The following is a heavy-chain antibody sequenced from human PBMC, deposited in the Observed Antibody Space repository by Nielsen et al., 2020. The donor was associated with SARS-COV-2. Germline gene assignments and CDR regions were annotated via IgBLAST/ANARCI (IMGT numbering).Heavy chain of an antibody. D-gene: IGHD3-9*01. J-gene: IGHJ4*02. CDR2: LYYIGST. CDR3: ARHVLHLWLPDFFDY. V-gene: IGHV4-39*01. Sequence: SETLSLTCTVSGDSISTSDYFWGWIRQPPGKGLEWIGSLYYIGSTYYNPSLKSRVTISVDTSKNQFSLSLSSVTAADTAIYFCARHVLHLWLPDFFDYWGQGILVTVSS. CDR1: GDSISTSDYF.